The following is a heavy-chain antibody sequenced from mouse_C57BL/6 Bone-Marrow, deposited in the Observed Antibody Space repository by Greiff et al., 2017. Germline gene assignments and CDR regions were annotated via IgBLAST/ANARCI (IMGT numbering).Heavy chain of an antibody. CDR2: IHPNSGST. CDR1: GYTFTSYW. D-gene: IGHD3-2*02. J-gene: IGHJ2*01. Sequence: LQQSGAELVKPGASVKLSCKASGYTFTSYWMHWVKQRPGQGLEWIGMIHPNSGSTNYNEKFKSKATLTVDKSSSTAYMQLSSLTSEDSAVYYCHRQLRLPFDYWGQGTTLTVSS. V-gene: IGHV1-64*01. CDR3: HRQLRLPFDY.